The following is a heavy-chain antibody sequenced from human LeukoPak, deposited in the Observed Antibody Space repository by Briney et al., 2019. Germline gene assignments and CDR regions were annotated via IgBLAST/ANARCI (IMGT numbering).Heavy chain of an antibody. CDR3: AISKARYCSGGSCRSRAYNWFDP. J-gene: IGHJ5*02. CDR2: INPNSGGT. D-gene: IGHD2-15*01. CDR1: GYTFTGYY. V-gene: IGHV1-2*02. Sequence: GASVKVSCKASGYTFTGYYMHWVRQAPGQGLEWMGWINPNSGGTNYAQKFQGRVTMTRDTSISTAYMELSRLRSDDAAVYYCAISKARYCSGGSCRSRAYNWFDPWGQGTLVTVSS.